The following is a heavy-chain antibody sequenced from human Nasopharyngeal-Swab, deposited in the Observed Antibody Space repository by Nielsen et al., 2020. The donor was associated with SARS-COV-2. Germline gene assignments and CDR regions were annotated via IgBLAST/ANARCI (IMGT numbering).Heavy chain of an antibody. Sequence: ASVKVSCKASGYTFTSYYMHWVRQAPGQGLEWMGIINPSGGSTSYAQKFQGRVTMTRDTSTSTVYMELSSLRSEDTAVYYCARDGSSGGATSAFDIWGQGTMGTVSS. V-gene: IGHV1-46*01. CDR1: GYTFTSYY. D-gene: IGHD1-26*01. J-gene: IGHJ3*02. CDR2: INPSGGST. CDR3: ARDGSSGGATSAFDI.